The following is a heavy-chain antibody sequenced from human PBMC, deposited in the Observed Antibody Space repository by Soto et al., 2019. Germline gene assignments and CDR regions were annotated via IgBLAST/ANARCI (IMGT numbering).Heavy chain of an antibody. CDR3: ARFAKIFGRGYYYGMDV. CDR1: GYTFTSYG. D-gene: IGHD3-3*01. V-gene: IGHV1-18*01. Sequence: QVQLVQSGAEVKKPGASVKVSCKASGYTFTSYGISWVRQAPGQGLEWMGWISAYNGNTNYAQKLQGRVTMTTDTSTSTAYMELRSLRSDDTAVYYCARFAKIFGRGYYYGMDVWGQGTTVTVSS. J-gene: IGHJ6*02. CDR2: ISAYNGNT.